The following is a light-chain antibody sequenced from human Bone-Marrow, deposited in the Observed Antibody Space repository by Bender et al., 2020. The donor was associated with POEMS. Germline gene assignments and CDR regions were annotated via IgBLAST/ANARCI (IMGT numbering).Light chain of an antibody. CDR2: GQN. V-gene: IGLV3-19*01. Sequence: SAELTQDPAVSVALGQTVRITCQGDYLGSYYAGWYQQKPGQAPVLVIFGQNQRPSGVSHRFSASKSGNTASLTISGLQAEDEADYYCCSYVGVGCFGSGTRVTV. CDR3: CSYVGVGC. J-gene: IGLJ1*01. CDR1: YLGSYY.